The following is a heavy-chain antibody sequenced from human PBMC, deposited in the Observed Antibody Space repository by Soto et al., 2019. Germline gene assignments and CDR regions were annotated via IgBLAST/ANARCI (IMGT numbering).Heavy chain of an antibody. Sequence: SETLSLTCTVSGGSISSSSYYWGWIRQPPGKGLEWIGSIYYSGRTYYNPSVKSRVTISVDTSKNLFSLKLSSVTAADTAVYYCARHLGTTVVTIWFDSWGQGTLVTLSS. CDR1: GGSISSSSYY. V-gene: IGHV4-39*01. J-gene: IGHJ5*01. CDR3: ARHLGTTVVTIWFDS. CDR2: IYYSGRT. D-gene: IGHD4-17*01.